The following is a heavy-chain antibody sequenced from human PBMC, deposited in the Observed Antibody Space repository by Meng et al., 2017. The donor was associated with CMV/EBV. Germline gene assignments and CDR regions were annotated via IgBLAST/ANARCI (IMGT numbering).Heavy chain of an antibody. CDR1: GYSISSGYY. CDR3: ASLIVARERNDY. V-gene: IGHV4-38-2*02. J-gene: IGHJ4*02. CDR2: IYHSGST. Sequence: SETLSLTCTVSGYSISSGYYWGWIRQPPGKGLEWIGSIYHSGSTYYNPSLKSRVTISVDTSKNQFSLKLSSVTAADTAVYYCASLIVARERNDYWGQGTLVTVSS. D-gene: IGHD6-6*01.